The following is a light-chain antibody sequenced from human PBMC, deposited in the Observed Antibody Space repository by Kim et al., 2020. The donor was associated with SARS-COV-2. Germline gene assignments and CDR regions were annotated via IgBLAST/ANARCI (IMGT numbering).Light chain of an antibody. CDR1: QTVSSN. CDR2: GAS. J-gene: IGKJ4*01. V-gene: IGKV3D-15*01. Sequence: EIVMTQSPATLSVSPGERATLSCRASQTVSSNLAWYQQKPGQAPRLLIYGASIRATGIPARFSSSGSGTEFTLTISSLQSEDFAVYYCQHYYDWPLTFGGGTKVDIK. CDR3: QHYYDWPLT.